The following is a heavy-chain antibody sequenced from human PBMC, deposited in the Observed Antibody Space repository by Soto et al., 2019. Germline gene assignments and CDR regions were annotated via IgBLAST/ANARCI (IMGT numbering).Heavy chain of an antibody. D-gene: IGHD2-2*02. CDR3: TKGAIHAGGFDP. Sequence: LRLSCAASGFTFSNYGMHWVRQAPGKGLEWVAAISYDGSTRNYADSVKGRLSISRDNSKNTLYLQMNSLGVEETAVYYCTKGAIHAGGFDPWGQGTLVTVS. J-gene: IGHJ5*02. V-gene: IGHV3-30*18. CDR1: GFTFSNYG. CDR2: ISYDGSTR.